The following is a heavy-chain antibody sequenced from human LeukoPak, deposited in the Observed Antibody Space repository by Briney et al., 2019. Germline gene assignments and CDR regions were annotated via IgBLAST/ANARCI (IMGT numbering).Heavy chain of an antibody. V-gene: IGHV3-30*02. CDR2: IRFDGTIK. J-gene: IGHJ4*02. CDR1: GFTFSDYG. CDR3: AKGVYCSGGYCYSAFGY. Sequence: GGSLRLSCAASGFTFSDYGMVWVRQAPGKGLEWMAFIRFDGTIKYYADSVKDRFTISRDNSKNTLYLQMNSLRAEDTAVYYCAKGVYCSGGYCYSAFGYWGKGTLVTVSS. D-gene: IGHD2-15*01.